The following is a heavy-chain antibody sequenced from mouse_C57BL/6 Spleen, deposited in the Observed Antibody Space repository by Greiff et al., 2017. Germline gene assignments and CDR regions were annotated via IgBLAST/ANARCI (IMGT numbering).Heavy chain of an antibody. J-gene: IGHJ1*03. D-gene: IGHD1-1*01. CDR3: ARAIYYYGSSGWYFDV. CDR2: INPYNGDT. V-gene: IGHV1-20*01. Sequence: EVQRVESGPELVKPGDSVKISCKASGYSFTGYFMNWVMQSHGKSLEWIGRINPYNGDTFYNQKFKGKATLTVDKSSSTAHMELRSLTSEDSAVYYCARAIYYYGSSGWYFDVWGTGTTVTVSS. CDR1: GYSFTGYF.